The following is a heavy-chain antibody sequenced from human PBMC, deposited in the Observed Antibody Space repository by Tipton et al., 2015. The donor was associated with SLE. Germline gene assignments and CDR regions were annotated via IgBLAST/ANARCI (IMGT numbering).Heavy chain of an antibody. J-gene: IGHJ4*02. CDR3: ARYYCTTTRCYYFDY. CDR2: SGST. CDR1: GDSITSSSYY. Sequence: TLSLTCTVSGDSITSSSYYWGWIRQPPGKGLEWIGRSGSTYYNPSLKSRVSTSVDTSKNQFSLKLRSVTAADTAVYFCARYYCTTTRCYYFDYWGRGTLVTVSS. V-gene: IGHV4-39*07. D-gene: IGHD2-2*01.